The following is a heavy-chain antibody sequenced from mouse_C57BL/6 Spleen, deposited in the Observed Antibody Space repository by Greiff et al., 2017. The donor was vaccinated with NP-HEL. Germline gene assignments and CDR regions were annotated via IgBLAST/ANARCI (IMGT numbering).Heavy chain of an antibody. J-gene: IGHJ1*03. D-gene: IGHD2-1*01. CDR2: ISSGSCTI. CDR1: GFTFSDYG. CDR3: AKSYYGNRYWYFDV. V-gene: IGHV5-17*01. Sequence: EVQGVESGGGLVKPGGSLKLSCAASGFTFSDYGMHWVRQAPEKGLEWVAYISSGSCTIYYADTVKGRFTISRDNAKNTLFLQMTSLRSEDTAMYYCAKSYYGNRYWYFDVWGTGTTVTVSS.